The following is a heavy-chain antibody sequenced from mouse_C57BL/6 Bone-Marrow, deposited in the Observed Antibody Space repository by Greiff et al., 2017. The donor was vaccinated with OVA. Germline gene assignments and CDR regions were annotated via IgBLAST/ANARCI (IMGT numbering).Heavy chain of an antibody. CDR1: GFTFSDYY. D-gene: IGHD2-5*01. CDR3: ARDSYYSNFDYAMDY. J-gene: IGHJ4*01. CDR2: INYDGSST. V-gene: IGHV5-16*01. Sequence: EVQLVESAGGLVQPGSSMKLSCTASGFTFSDYYMAWVRQVPEKGLEWVANINYDGSSTYYLDSLKSRFIISRDNAKNILYLQMSSLKSEDTATYYCARDSYYSNFDYAMDYWGQGTSVTVSS.